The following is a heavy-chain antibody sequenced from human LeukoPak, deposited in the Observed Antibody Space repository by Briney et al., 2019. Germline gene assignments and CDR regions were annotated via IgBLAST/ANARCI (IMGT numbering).Heavy chain of an antibody. CDR1: GFTISSYA. D-gene: IGHD3-10*02. CDR2: ISSSGSTI. V-gene: IGHV3-48*03. J-gene: IGHJ6*04. CDR3: AELGITMIGGV. Sequence: GGSLTLSCAASGFTISSYAMSWLRQAPGKGLEWVSYISSSGSTIYYADSVKGRFTISRDNAKTSLYLQMNSLKAEDTAVYYCAELGITMIGGVWGKGTTITISS.